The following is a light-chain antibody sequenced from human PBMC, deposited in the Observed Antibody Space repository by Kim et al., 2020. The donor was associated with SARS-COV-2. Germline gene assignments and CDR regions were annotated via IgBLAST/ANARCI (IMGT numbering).Light chain of an antibody. CDR1: QSVLYSSNNKNY. Sequence: DIVMTQSPDSLAVSLGERATINCKSSQSVLYSSNNKNYLAWYQQKPGQPPKLLIYWASTRESGVPDRFSGSESGTDFTLTISSLQPEDAAVYYCQQYYTTPYTFGQGNKLEIK. CDR3: QQYYTTPYT. CDR2: WAS. J-gene: IGKJ2*01. V-gene: IGKV4-1*01.